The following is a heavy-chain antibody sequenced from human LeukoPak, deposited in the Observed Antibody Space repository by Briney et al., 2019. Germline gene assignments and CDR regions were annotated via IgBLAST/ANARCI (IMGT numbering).Heavy chain of an antibody. Sequence: ASVKVSCKASGYTFTSYAMNWVRQAPGQGLEWMGWINTNTGNPTYAQGFTGRFVFSLDTSVSTAYLQISSLKAEDTAVYYCATGVGVYYYDSSGYEISDFDYWGQGTLVTVSS. V-gene: IGHV7-4-1*02. CDR3: ATGVGVYYYDSSGYEISDFDY. CDR2: INTNTGNP. CDR1: GYTFTSYA. J-gene: IGHJ4*02. D-gene: IGHD3-22*01.